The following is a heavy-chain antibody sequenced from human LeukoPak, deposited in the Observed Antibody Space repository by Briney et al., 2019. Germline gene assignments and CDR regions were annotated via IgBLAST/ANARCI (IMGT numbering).Heavy chain of an antibody. CDR1: GFTFSSYA. Sequence: GALRLSCAASGFTFSSYAMSWVRQAPGKGLEWVSAISGSGGSTYYADSVKGRLTISRDNSKNTLYLQMNSLRAEDTAVYYCAKGDSDYYDSSGYPIDYWGQGTLVTVSS. CDR3: AKGDSDYYDSSGYPIDY. CDR2: ISGSGGST. D-gene: IGHD3-22*01. V-gene: IGHV3-23*01. J-gene: IGHJ4*02.